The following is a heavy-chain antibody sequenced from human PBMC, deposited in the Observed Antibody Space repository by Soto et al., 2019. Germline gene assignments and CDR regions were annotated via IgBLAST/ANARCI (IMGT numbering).Heavy chain of an antibody. J-gene: IGHJ6*02. CDR3: ARDGNYSYGATYYYYGMDV. Sequence: SETLSLTCTVSGGSVRSDNYYWIWIRQPPGKGLECIGYISYSGSTNYNPSLKSRVTISVDTSKNHFSLKLSSVTAADTAVYYCARDGNYSYGATYYYYGMDVWGQGTTVTVSS. CDR2: ISYSGST. V-gene: IGHV4-61*03. CDR1: GGSVRSDNYY. D-gene: IGHD5-18*01.